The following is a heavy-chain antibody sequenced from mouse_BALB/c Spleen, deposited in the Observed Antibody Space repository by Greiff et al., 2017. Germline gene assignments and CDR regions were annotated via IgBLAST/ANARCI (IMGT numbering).Heavy chain of an antibody. D-gene: IGHD1-2*01. V-gene: IGHV5-17*02. CDR3: ASLFITTAKAMDY. J-gene: IGHJ4*01. CDR1: GFTFSSFG. CDR2: ISSGSSTI. Sequence: EVNVVESGGGLVQPGGSRKLSCAASGFTFSSFGMHWVRQAPEKGLEWVAYISSGSSTIYYADTVKGRFTISRDNPKNTLFLQMTSLRSEDTAMYYCASLFITTAKAMDYWGQGTSVTVSS.